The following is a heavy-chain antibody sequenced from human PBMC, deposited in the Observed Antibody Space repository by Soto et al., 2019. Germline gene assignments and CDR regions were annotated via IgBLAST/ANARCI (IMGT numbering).Heavy chain of an antibody. D-gene: IGHD3-10*01. CDR3: ASFTMVRGVHFDY. CDR2: IYYSGST. Sequence: SETLSLTCTVSGGSISSYYWSWIRQPPGKGLEWIGYIYYSGSTNYNPSLKSRVTISVDTSKNQFSLKLSSVTAADTAVYYCASFTMVRGVHFDYWGQGTLVTVSS. CDR1: GGSISSYY. V-gene: IGHV4-59*01. J-gene: IGHJ4*02.